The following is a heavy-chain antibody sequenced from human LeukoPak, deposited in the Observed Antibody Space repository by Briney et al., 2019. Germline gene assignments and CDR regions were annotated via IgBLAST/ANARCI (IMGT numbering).Heavy chain of an antibody. Sequence: PSETLSLTCAVYGGSFSGYYWSWIRQPPGKGLEWIGEINHSGSTNYNPSLKSRVTISVDTSKNQFSLKLSSVTAADTAVYYCARNRRFGEFPYYYYGMDVWGRGTTVTVSS. V-gene: IGHV4-34*01. J-gene: IGHJ6*02. CDR3: ARNRRFGEFPYYYYGMDV. CDR1: GGSFSGYY. CDR2: INHSGST. D-gene: IGHD3-10*01.